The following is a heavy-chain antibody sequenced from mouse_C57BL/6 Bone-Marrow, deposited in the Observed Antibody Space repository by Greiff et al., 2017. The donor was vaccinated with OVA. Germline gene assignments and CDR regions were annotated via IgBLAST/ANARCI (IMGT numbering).Heavy chain of an antibody. CDR2: ISSGGSYT. D-gene: IGHD2-5*01. CDR1: GFTFSSYG. J-gene: IGHJ3*01. Sequence: EVKLMESGGDLVKPGGSLKLSCAASGFTFSSYGMSWVRQTPDKRLEWVATISSGGSYTYYPDSVQGRFTISRDHANNTLYLQMSSLKSEDTAMYYCARWSNYEGAWFAYWGQGTLVTVSA. V-gene: IGHV5-6*01. CDR3: ARWSNYEGAWFAY.